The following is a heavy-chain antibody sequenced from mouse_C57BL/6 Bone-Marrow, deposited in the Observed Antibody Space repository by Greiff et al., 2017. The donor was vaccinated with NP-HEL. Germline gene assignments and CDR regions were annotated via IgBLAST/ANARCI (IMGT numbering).Heavy chain of an antibody. Sequence: ESGPGLVKPSQSLSLTCSVTGYSITSGYYWNWIRQFPGNKLEWMGYISYDGSNNYNPSLKNRISITRDTSKNQVFLKLNSVTTEDTATYYCARVSYYYGSSYSAMDYWGQGTSVTVSS. J-gene: IGHJ4*01. D-gene: IGHD1-1*01. CDR1: GYSITSGYY. V-gene: IGHV3-6*01. CDR2: ISYDGSN. CDR3: ARVSYYYGSSYSAMDY.